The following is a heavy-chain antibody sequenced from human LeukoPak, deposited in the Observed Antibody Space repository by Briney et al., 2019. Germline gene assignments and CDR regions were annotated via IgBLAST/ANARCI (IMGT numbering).Heavy chain of an antibody. J-gene: IGHJ6*02. CDR2: ISSSSSTI. D-gene: IGHD5-24*01. CDR1: GFTFSSYS. Sequence: PGGSLRLSCAASGFTFSSYSMNWVRQAPGKGLEWVSYISSSSSTIYYADSVRGRFTISRDNAKNSLYLQMNSLRAEDTAVYYCASFHRRDRPSVDGYGMDVWGQGTTVTVSS. V-gene: IGHV3-48*01. CDR3: ASFHRRDRPSVDGYGMDV.